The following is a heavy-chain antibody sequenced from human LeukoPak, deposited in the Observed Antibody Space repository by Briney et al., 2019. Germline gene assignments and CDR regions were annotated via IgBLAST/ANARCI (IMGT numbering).Heavy chain of an antibody. Sequence: GGSLRLSCAASGFTFSSYSMNWVRQAPGKGLEWVSSISSSSSYIYYADSVKGRFTISRDNAKNSLYLQMNGLRAEDTAVYYCASSRSSGWYHFDYWGQGTLVTVSS. D-gene: IGHD6-19*01. CDR1: GFTFSSYS. V-gene: IGHV3-21*01. CDR2: ISSSSSYI. CDR3: ASSRSSGWYHFDY. J-gene: IGHJ4*02.